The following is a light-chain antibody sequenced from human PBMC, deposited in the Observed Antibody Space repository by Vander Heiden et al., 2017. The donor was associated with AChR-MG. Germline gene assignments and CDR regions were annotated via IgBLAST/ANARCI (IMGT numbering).Light chain of an antibody. CDR3: QRRDNTQWT. Sequence: DIQMTQSPSSLSASVGDRVTITCRASQSISTFLHWYQLKPGKAPQLLIYAASRLHSRVPSRFTGSASGMDFTLTISRLQPEDFATYFSQRRDNTQWTFGQGTTVEIK. CDR1: QSISTF. V-gene: IGKV1-39*01. CDR2: AAS. J-gene: IGKJ1*01.